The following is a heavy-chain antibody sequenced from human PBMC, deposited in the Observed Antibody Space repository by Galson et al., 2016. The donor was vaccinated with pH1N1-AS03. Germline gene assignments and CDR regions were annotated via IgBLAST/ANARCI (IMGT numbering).Heavy chain of an antibody. J-gene: IGHJ5*02. Sequence: QVQLQESGPRLVKPSETLSLTGVVSGDSMSRYWWHWIRQPPGKGLEWIGYFYYGGSATYTPSLMIRVTILVEQAKNQPSLKLSSVTAADTAVYYCARDRYFSGWSYEGWFDPWCQGTLVTVSS. V-gene: IGHV4-59*01. CDR3: ARDRYFSGWSYEGWFDP. CDR2: FYYGGSA. CDR1: GDSMSRYW. D-gene: IGHD1-26*01.